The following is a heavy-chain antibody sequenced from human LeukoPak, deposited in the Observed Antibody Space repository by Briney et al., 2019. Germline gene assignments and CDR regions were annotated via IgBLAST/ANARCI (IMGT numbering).Heavy chain of an antibody. V-gene: IGHV3-23*01. CDR3: AKEGQLWSWLLFDY. CDR1: GFTFSSYA. D-gene: IGHD5-18*01. CDR2: ISGSGGST. Sequence: PGGSLRLSCAASGFTFSSYAMSWFRQAPGKGLEWVAAISGSGGSTYYADSVKGRFTISRDNSKNTLYLQMNSLRAEDTAVYYCAKEGQLWSWLLFDYWGPGTLVTVSS. J-gene: IGHJ4*02.